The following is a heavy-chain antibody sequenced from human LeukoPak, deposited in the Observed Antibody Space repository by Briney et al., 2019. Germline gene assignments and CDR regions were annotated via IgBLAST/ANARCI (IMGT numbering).Heavy chain of an antibody. D-gene: IGHD5-18*01. V-gene: IGHV3-30*18. Sequence: PGGSLRLPCAASGFTFSSYGMHWVRQAPGKGLEWVAVISYDGSNKYYADSVKGRFTISRDNSKNTLYLQMNSLRAEDTAVYYCAKGGAMENWGQGTLVTVSS. CDR2: ISYDGSNK. J-gene: IGHJ4*02. CDR1: GFTFSSYG. CDR3: AKGGAMEN.